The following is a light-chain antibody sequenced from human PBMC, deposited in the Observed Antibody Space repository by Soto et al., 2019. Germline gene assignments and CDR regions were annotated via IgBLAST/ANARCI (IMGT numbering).Light chain of an antibody. CDR2: DAS. CDR3: QPRSNWPPFT. J-gene: IGKJ3*01. Sequence: EIVLTQSPATLSLSPGERATLSCRASQSVSSYLAWYQQKPGQAPRLLIYDASNRATGIPARFSGSGSGTDFTLTISSLEPEDFAVYYCQPRSNWPPFTFGPGTKVDIK. V-gene: IGKV3-11*01. CDR1: QSVSSY.